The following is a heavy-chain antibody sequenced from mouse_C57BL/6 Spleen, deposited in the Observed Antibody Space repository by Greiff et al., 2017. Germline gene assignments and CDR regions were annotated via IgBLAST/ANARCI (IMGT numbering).Heavy chain of an antibody. CDR3: ASTVVAGAMDY. D-gene: IGHD1-1*01. Sequence: EVQVVESGAELVKPGASVKLSCTASGFNIKDYYMHWVKQRTEQGLEWIGRIDPEDGETKYAPKFQGKATITADTSSNTAYLQLSSLTSEDTAVYYCASTVVAGAMDYWGQGTSVTVSS. J-gene: IGHJ4*01. CDR2: IDPEDGET. CDR1: GFNIKDYY. V-gene: IGHV14-2*01.